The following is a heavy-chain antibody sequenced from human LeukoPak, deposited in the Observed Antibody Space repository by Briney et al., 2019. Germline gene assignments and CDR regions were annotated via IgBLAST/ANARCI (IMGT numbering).Heavy chain of an antibody. J-gene: IGHJ5*02. CDR3: ARVAGATGDNWFDP. V-gene: IGHV3-64*01. Sequence: GGSLRLSCAASGFTFSDYAMHWVRQAPGKGLEYVSAISSNGGSTYYANSVKGRFTISRDNSKNTLYLQMGSLRAEDMAVYYCARVAGATGDNWFDPWGQGTLVTVSS. CDR2: ISSNGGST. CDR1: GFTFSDYA. D-gene: IGHD1-26*01.